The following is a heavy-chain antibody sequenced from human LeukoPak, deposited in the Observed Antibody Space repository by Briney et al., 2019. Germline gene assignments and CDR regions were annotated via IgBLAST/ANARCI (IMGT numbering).Heavy chain of an antibody. CDR1: GFIFRSYA. CDR3: ATFGVIVRNDYYDY. Sequence: LPGGSLRLSCVGSGFIFRSYAVTWVRQAPGKGLEWVSSITANGDATYYADSVKGRFTISRDNSKNTLCLQMSSLRAEDTAVYYCATFGVIVRNDYYDYWGQGALVAVSS. CDR2: ITANGDAT. V-gene: IGHV3-23*01. D-gene: IGHD3-3*01. J-gene: IGHJ4*02.